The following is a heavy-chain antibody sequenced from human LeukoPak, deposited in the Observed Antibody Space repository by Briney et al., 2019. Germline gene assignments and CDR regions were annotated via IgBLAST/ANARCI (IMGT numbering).Heavy chain of an antibody. D-gene: IGHD6-19*01. J-gene: IGHJ5*02. CDR1: GYTLTELS. Sequence: ASVKVSCKVSGYTLTELSMHWVRQAPGKGLEWMGGFDPEDGETIYAQKFQCRVTMTEDTSTDTAYMELSSLRSEDTAVYYCATEDSSGWYNWFDPWGQGTLVTVSS. V-gene: IGHV1-24*01. CDR3: ATEDSSGWYNWFDP. CDR2: FDPEDGET.